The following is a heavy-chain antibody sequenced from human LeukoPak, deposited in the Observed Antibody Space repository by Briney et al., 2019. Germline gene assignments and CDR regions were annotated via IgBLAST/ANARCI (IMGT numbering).Heavy chain of an antibody. V-gene: IGHV5-51*01. CDR2: IYPGDSDT. CDR1: GYSFTSYW. CDR3: ARQAYDFWSAYYVY. J-gene: IGHJ4*02. Sequence: GESLKISCKGSGYSFTSYWIAWVRQMPGKGLEWMGIIYPGDSDTRYSPSFQGQITISADKSISTAYLQWSSLKASDTAMYYCARQAYDFWSAYYVYWGQGTLVTVSS. D-gene: IGHD3-3*01.